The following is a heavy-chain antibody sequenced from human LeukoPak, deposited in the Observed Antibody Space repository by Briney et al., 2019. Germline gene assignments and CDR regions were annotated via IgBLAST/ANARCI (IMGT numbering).Heavy chain of an antibody. CDR1: GDSFTSYW. Sequence: GESLKISCKGSGDSFTSYWIGWVRQMPGKGLEWMGITYPGDSDTRYSPSFQGQVTFSADKSISTAYLQWSSLKASDTAMYYCARRAPLSGESLDNWGQGTLVTVSS. CDR3: ARRAPLSGESLDN. D-gene: IGHD4-17*01. V-gene: IGHV5-51*01. J-gene: IGHJ4*02. CDR2: TYPGDSDT.